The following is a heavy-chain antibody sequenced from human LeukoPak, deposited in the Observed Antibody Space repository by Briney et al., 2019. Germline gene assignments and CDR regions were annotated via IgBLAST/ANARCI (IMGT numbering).Heavy chain of an antibody. V-gene: IGHV3-15*01. CDR2: IKRKGDDGTI. CDR1: GFTFSNAW. CDR3: TAGTGRSDFDY. J-gene: IGHJ4*02. D-gene: IGHD3/OR15-3a*01. Sequence: GGSLRLSCAASGFTFSNAWMSWVRQAPGRGLEWVGRIKRKGDDGTIDYDAPVKGRLSISRDDSKKTLYLQMKSLKSEDTAVYYCTAGTGRSDFDYWGQGTLVTVSS.